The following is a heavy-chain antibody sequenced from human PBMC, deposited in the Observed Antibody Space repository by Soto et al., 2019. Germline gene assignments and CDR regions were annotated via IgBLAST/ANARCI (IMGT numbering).Heavy chain of an antibody. D-gene: IGHD3-3*01. Sequence: SETLSLTCAVSGGSISSSNWWSWVRQPPGKGLEWIGEIYHSGSTNYNPSLKSRVTISVDKSKNQFSLKLSSVTAADTAVYYCARSDTYYDFWSGYPPGYYFDYWGQGTLVTVSS. CDR3: ARSDTYYDFWSGYPPGYYFDY. CDR2: IYHSGST. CDR1: GGSISSSNW. V-gene: IGHV4-4*02. J-gene: IGHJ4*02.